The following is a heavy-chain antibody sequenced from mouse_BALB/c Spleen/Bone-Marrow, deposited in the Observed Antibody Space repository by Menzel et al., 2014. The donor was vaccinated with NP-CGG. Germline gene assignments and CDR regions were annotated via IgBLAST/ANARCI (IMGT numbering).Heavy chain of an antibody. CDR3: ARYDYAMDY. CDR2: IAPGSGTT. D-gene: IGHD2-3*01. V-gene: IGHV1S41*01. J-gene: IGHJ4*01. CDR1: GYTFTNFW. Sequence: DLVKPGASVKLSCKASGYTFTNFWINWIKQRPGQGLEWIGRIAPGSGTTYYNEMFKGKATLTVDTSSSTAYIQLSILSSEDSAVYCCARYDYAMDYWGQGTSVTVSS.